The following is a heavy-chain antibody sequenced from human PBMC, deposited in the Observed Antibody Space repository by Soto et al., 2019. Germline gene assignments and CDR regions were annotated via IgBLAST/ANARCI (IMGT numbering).Heavy chain of an antibody. D-gene: IGHD5-18*01. Sequence: QLQLQESGPGLVTPSETLSLTCTVSGGSISSSSYYWGWIRQPPGKGLEWIGSIYYSGSTYYNPSLKGRVTISVDTSKNQFSLKLSSVTAADTAVYYCYSYGSGYYFDYWGQGTLVTVSS. CDR2: IYYSGST. V-gene: IGHV4-39*01. CDR1: GGSISSSSYY. J-gene: IGHJ4*02. CDR3: YSYGSGYYFDY.